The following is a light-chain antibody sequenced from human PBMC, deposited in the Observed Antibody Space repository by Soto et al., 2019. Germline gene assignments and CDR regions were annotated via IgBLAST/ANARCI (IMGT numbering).Light chain of an antibody. V-gene: IGKV3-15*01. CDR3: QQYGSSPLT. CDR1: QSVRSN. J-gene: IGKJ4*01. CDR2: GAS. Sequence: EMVMTQSPATLSVSPGEGATLSCRASQSVRSNLAWYQQKPGQAPRLLIYGASTRATGIPARFSGSGSGTEFTLTISSLQSEDFAVYYCQQYGSSPLTFGGGTKVDIK.